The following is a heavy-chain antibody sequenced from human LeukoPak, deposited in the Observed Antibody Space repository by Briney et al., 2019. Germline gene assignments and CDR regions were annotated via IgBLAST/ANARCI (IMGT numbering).Heavy chain of an antibody. CDR1: GFTFSRHG. CDR2: IWYDGSKE. V-gene: IGHV3-33*01. Sequence: GGSLRLSCAASGFTFSRHGFHWVRQAPGKGLDWLTTIWYDGSKEYYADAVKGRFTISRDDSKNTLYLQVTGLRVEDTAVYYCARDDCSGSSCLASWGQGTLVTVSS. CDR3: ARDDCSGSSCLAS. J-gene: IGHJ5*02. D-gene: IGHD2-2*01.